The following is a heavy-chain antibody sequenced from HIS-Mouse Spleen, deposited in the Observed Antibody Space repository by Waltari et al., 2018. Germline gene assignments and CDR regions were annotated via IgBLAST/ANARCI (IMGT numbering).Heavy chain of an antibody. V-gene: IGHV4-39*07. D-gene: IGHD5-18*01. CDR1: GGAISSSSYS. CDR3: ARVLRIQLWFDY. Sequence: QLQLQESGPGLVKPSETLSLTCTVSGGAISSSSYSWGWIRQPPGKGLEWIGSIYYSGSTYYNPSLKSRVTISVDTSKNQFSLKLSSVTAADTAVYYCARVLRIQLWFDYWGQGTLVTVSS. J-gene: IGHJ4*02. CDR2: IYYSGST.